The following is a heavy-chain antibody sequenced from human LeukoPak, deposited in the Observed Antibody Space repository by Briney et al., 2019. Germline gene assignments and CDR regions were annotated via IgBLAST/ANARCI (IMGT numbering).Heavy chain of an antibody. CDR1: GFTFSSYW. CDR3: ARGPTKGNAFDY. Sequence: PGGSLRLSCAASGFTFSSYWMSWVRQAPGKGLEWVANIKQDGSEKYYVDSVKGRFTISRDNAKNSLYLQVNGLRAEDTAVYYCARGPTKGNAFDYWGQGTQVTVSS. J-gene: IGHJ4*02. CDR2: IKQDGSEK. D-gene: IGHD5-24*01. V-gene: IGHV3-7*01.